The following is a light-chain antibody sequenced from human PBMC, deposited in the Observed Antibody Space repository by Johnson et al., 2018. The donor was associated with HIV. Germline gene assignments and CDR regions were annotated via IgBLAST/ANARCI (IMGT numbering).Light chain of an antibody. CDR2: DNN. V-gene: IGLV1-51*01. CDR3: GTWDSSLSAEV. CDR1: SSDMGNYA. J-gene: IGLJ1*01. Sequence: QSVLTQPPSVSAAPGQKVTISCSGSSSDMGNYAVSWYQQLPGTSPKLLIYDNNKRPSGIPDRFSGSKSGTSATLGITALQTGDEAEYYCGTWDSSLSAEVFGTGTKVTVL.